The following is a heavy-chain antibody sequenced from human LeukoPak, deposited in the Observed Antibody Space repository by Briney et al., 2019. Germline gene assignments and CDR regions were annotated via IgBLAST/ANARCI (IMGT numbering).Heavy chain of an antibody. CDR1: GGSISSGDYY. CDR3: ARWARAVGAAFDY. CDR2: IYYSGST. Sequence: PSETLSLTCTVSGGSISSGDYYWSWIRQPPRKGLEWIGYIYYSGSTSYNPSLKSRVTISVDTSKNQFSLKLNSVTAADTAVYYCARWARAVGAAFDYWGPGIVVTVSS. J-gene: IGHJ4*02. D-gene: IGHD1-26*01. V-gene: IGHV4-30-4*01.